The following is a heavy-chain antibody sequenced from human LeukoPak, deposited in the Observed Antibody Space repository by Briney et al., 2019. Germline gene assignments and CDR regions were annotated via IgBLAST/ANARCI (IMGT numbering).Heavy chain of an antibody. V-gene: IGHV4-59*11. J-gene: IGHJ4*02. Sequence: PSETLSLTCTVSDDSFSSHYWTWIRQPPGKGLEWIGYISYTGSTNYNPSLKSRLTISVDTSKNQFSLKLSSVTAADTAVYYCARYNSMFRGVTTSDYWGQGTLVTVSS. CDR1: DDSFSSHY. CDR2: ISYTGST. D-gene: IGHD3-10*01. CDR3: ARYNSMFRGVTTSDY.